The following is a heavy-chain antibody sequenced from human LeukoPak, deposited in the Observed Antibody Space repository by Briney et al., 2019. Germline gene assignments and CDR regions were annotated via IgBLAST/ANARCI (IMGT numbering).Heavy chain of an antibody. V-gene: IGHV1-24*01. D-gene: IGHD3-16*02. CDR1: GYTLPEFS. CDR3: APDLANYYVWESYPLAY. J-gene: IGHJ4*02. CDR2: FDPEDGET. Sequence: ASVKVSCKVYGYTLPEFSIHWVRQACGKGLEWLGGFDPEDGETIYAQKFQGRVTMTEDTSTDTEYMELSSLSLAHTDMFHCAPDLANYYVWESYPLAYWGQGTLVIVSS.